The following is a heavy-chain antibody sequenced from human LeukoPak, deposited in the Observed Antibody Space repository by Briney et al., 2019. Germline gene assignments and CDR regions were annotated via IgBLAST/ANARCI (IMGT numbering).Heavy chain of an antibody. V-gene: IGHV1-18*04. CDR2: INAYNGNT. Sequence: ASVKVSCKASGYTFTGYYMHWVRQAPGQGLEWMGWINAYNGNTDYAQKLQGRVTVTTETSTSTAYMELRSLRSDDTAVYYCARGVGGYFDYWGQGTLVTVSS. J-gene: IGHJ4*02. CDR1: GYTFTGYY. CDR3: ARGVGGYFDY. D-gene: IGHD3-16*01.